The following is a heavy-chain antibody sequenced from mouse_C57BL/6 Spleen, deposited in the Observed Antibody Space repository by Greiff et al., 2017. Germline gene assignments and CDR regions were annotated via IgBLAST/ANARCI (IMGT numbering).Heavy chain of an antibody. D-gene: IGHD1-1*02. CDR3: ARGGPTAMVNGGFAY. CDR1: GYSFTDYN. Sequence: VQLQQSGPELVKPGASVKISCKASGYSFTDYNMNWVKQSNGKSLEWIGVINPNYGTTSYNQKFKGKATLTVDQSSSTAYMQLNSLTSEGSAVYYCARGGPTAMVNGGFAYWGQGTLVTVSA. J-gene: IGHJ3*01. CDR2: INPNYGTT. V-gene: IGHV1-39*01.